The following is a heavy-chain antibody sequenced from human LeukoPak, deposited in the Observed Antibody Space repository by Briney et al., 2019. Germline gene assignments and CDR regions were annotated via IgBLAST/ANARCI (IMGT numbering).Heavy chain of an antibody. J-gene: IGHJ4*02. CDR2: ISGSGGST. Sequence: PGGSLRLSCAASGFIFSSYAMSWVRQAPGKGLEWVSSISGSGGSTYYADSVKGRFTISRDNSKNTLYLQMNSLRAEDTAVYYCAKASYYYDSSGYYYPTYYFDYWGQGPLVTVSS. CDR1: GFIFSSYA. V-gene: IGHV3-23*01. CDR3: AKASYYYDSSGYYYPTYYFDY. D-gene: IGHD3-22*01.